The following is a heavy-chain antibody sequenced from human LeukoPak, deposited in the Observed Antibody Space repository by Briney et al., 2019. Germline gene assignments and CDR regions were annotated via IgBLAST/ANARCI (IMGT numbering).Heavy chain of an antibody. CDR1: GGSLSGYY. CDR3: ARSRIAARPMVWFDP. CDR2: INHSGST. Sequence: SETLSLTCAVYGGSLSGYYWSWIRQPPGKGLEWIGEINHSGSTNYNPSLKSRVTISVDTSKNQFSLKLSSVTAADTAVYYCARSRIAARPMVWFDPWGQGTLVTVSS. J-gene: IGHJ5*02. V-gene: IGHV4-34*01. D-gene: IGHD6-6*01.